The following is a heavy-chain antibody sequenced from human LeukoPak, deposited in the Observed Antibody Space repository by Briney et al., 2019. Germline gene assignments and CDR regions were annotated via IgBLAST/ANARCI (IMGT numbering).Heavy chain of an antibody. CDR1: GGSISSGGYY. Sequence: PSQTLSLTCTVSGGSISSGGYYWSWIRQLPGKGLEWIGYIYYSGSTYYNPSLKSRVTIPVDTSKNQFSLKLSSVTAADTAVYYCARWYSGSYRIDYWGQGTLVTVSS. J-gene: IGHJ4*02. CDR3: ARWYSGSYRIDY. CDR2: IYYSGST. V-gene: IGHV4-31*03. D-gene: IGHD1-26*01.